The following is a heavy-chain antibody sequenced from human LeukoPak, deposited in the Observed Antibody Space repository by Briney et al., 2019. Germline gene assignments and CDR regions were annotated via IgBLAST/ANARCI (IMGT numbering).Heavy chain of an antibody. CDR2: IYSGGST. V-gene: IGHV3-66*01. D-gene: IGHD3-3*01. CDR1: GFTVSSNY. J-gene: IGHJ5*02. CDR3: AKDWSDYVRWFDP. Sequence: GGSLRLSCAASGFTVSSNYMSWVRQAPGKGLEWVSVIYSGGSTYYADSVKGRFTISRDNSKNTLYLQMNSLRAEDTAVYCCAKDWSDYVRWFDPWGQGTLVTVSS.